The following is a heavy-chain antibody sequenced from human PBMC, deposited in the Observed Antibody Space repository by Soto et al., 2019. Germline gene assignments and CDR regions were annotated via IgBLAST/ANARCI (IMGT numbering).Heavy chain of an antibody. J-gene: IGHJ6*03. Sequence: GGSLRLSCAASGFTFSSYWMSWVRQAPWKGLEWVANIKQDGSEKYYVDSVKGRFTISRDNAKNSLYLQMNSLRAEDTAVYYCARPLKPTYYYGSGSYYKRVDYYYMDVWGKGTTVTVSS. D-gene: IGHD3-10*01. CDR1: GFTFSSYW. V-gene: IGHV3-7*01. CDR3: ARPLKPTYYYGSGSYYKRVDYYYMDV. CDR2: IKQDGSEK.